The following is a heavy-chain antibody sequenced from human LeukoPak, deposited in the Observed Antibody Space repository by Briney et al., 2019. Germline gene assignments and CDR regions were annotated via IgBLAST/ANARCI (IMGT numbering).Heavy chain of an antibody. CDR2: IRYDGSNK. D-gene: IGHD3-16*02. J-gene: IGHJ6*02. Sequence: GGSLRLSCAASGFTFSSYGMHWVRQAPGKGLEWVAFIRYDGSNKYYADSVKGRFTISRDNSKNTLYLQMNSLRAEDTAVYYCAKVGRLGELSPRYYYYGMDVWGQGTTVTVSS. CDR3: AKVGRLGELSPRYYYYGMDV. CDR1: GFTFSSYG. V-gene: IGHV3-30*02.